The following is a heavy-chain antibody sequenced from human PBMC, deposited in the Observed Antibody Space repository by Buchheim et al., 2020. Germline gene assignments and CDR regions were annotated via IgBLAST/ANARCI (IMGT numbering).Heavy chain of an antibody. J-gene: IGHJ3*02. CDR2: INQDGSEK. CDR1: GYSFSSYW. V-gene: IGHV3-7*04. Sequence: EVQLVESGGGLVQPGGSLRVACAASGYSFSSYWVTWVRQAPGKGLEWVANINQDGSEKNYVDSVKGRFTISRAHAKKSLYFQMDSLRAEDTALYYCARVPGSATRRALDIWGRGT. CDR3: ARVPGSATRRALDI. D-gene: IGHD2-15*01.